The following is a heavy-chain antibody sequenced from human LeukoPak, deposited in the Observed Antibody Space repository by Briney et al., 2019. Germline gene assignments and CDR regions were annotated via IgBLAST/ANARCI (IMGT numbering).Heavy chain of an antibody. CDR3: ARDRLYTDYEFDY. CDR1: GFTFSDYY. Sequence: GGSLRLSCAASGFTFSDYYMSWIRQAPGKGLEWVSYISSSGSTIYYADSVKGRFTISRDNAKNSLYLQMNSLRAEDTAVYYCARDRLYTDYEFDYWGQGTLVTVSS. J-gene: IGHJ4*02. V-gene: IGHV3-11*01. D-gene: IGHD5-12*01. CDR2: ISSSGSTI.